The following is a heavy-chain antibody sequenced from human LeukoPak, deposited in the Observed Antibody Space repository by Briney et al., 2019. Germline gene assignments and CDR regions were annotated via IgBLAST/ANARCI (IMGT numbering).Heavy chain of an antibody. CDR2: IHPGSGST. V-gene: IGHV1-46*01. Sequence: APVKVSCKASGYTFTSHHMHLVRQAPGQGLEWMGMIHPGSGSTTYAQKFQGRVTMTKDTSTSTVYMELSSLRSEDTAVYYCATTYGSGPHWGQGTLVTVSS. J-gene: IGHJ4*02. CDR3: ATTYGSGPH. CDR1: GYTFTSHH. D-gene: IGHD3-3*01.